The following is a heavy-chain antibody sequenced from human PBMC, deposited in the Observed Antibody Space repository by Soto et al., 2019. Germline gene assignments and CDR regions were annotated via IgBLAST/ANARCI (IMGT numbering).Heavy chain of an antibody. D-gene: IGHD5-12*01. CDR2: IDWDDDK. V-gene: IGHV2-70*01. Sequence: SGPTLVNPTQTLTLTCTFSGFSLSTSGMCVSWIRQPPGKALEWLALIDWDDDKYYSTSLKTRLTISKDTSKNQVVLTMTNMDPVVTFTYYCARVLDGYNRYYFDYWGQGTLVTVSS. J-gene: IGHJ4*02. CDR3: ARVLDGYNRYYFDY. CDR1: GFSLSTSGMC.